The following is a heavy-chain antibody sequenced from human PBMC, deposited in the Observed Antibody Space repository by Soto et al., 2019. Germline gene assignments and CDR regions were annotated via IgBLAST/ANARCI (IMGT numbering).Heavy chain of an antibody. V-gene: IGHV4-59*01. Sequence: SATLALTCTLASSSSDKYNWNWIRPPPGRGLEWIGFLYGGGSTNYKPSLKSRLSISVHTSKNQISLRLSSVTAADTAVYYCARGGSRYGFNAFDIWGQGAMVTVSS. CDR3: ARGGSRYGFNAFDI. J-gene: IGHJ3*02. CDR2: LYGGGST. CDR1: SSSSDKYN. D-gene: IGHD5-18*01.